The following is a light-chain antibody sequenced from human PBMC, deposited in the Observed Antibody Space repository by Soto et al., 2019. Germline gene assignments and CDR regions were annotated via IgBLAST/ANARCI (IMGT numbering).Light chain of an antibody. CDR1: QSVSSSY. CDR3: QQYGSSPWT. Sequence: ELVLTQSPATMSLSPGDGATLSCRDSQSVSSSYLAWYQQKPGQAPRLLIYGASTRATGIPGRFRGSGSGTEFTLTISRLEPEDFAVYYCQQYGSSPWTFGQGTKVDIK. V-gene: IGKV3-20*01. J-gene: IGKJ1*01. CDR2: GAS.